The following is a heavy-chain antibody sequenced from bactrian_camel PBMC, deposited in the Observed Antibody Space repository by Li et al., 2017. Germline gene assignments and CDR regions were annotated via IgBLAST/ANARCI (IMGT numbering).Heavy chain of an antibody. CDR1: GYISGSYC. CDR2: VDSDGTA. D-gene: IGHD5*01. V-gene: IGHV3S55*01. Sequence: VQLVESGGKSVQGGGSLKLSCKVSGYISGSYCMGWFRQIPGKERESVAQVDSDGTAGVADSVKGRFTVSRDTAKGTLYLQMNSLKTEDTAVYYCATSDGLGQGDSMGKQGTQVTVS. J-gene: IGHJ4*01.